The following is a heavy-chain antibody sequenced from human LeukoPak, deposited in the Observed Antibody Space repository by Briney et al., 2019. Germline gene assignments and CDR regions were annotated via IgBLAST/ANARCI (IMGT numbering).Heavy chain of an antibody. CDR3: ARRSSTSQQRVWFDP. V-gene: IGHV4-59*01. CDR2: IYYSGST. J-gene: IGHJ5*02. Sequence: SETLSLTCTVSGGSISSYYWSWIRQPPGKGLEWIGYIYYSGSTNYNPSLKSRVTISVDTSKNQFSLKLSSVTAADTAVYSCARRSSTSQQRVWFDPWGQGTLVTVSS. D-gene: IGHD2-2*01. CDR1: GGSISSYY.